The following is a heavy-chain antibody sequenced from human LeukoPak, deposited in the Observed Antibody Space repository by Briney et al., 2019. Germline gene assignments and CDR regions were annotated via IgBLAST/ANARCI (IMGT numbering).Heavy chain of an antibody. V-gene: IGHV4-59*11. CDR2: IYNSEST. D-gene: IGHD3-10*01. J-gene: IGHJ4*02. Sequence: PSETLSLTCTVSGGSIPSHYWSWIRQPPGKGLEWIGYIYNSESTNYNPSLKTRVTISVGTSENQFSLTMSSVTAADTAVYFCARGTGGPLDRRITIFDYWGQGTLVTVSS. CDR3: ARGTGGPLDRRITIFDY. CDR1: GGSIPSHY.